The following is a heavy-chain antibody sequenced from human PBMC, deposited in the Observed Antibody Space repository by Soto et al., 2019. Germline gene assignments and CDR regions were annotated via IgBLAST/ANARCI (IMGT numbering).Heavy chain of an antibody. V-gene: IGHV3-23*01. CDR3: AKNWDTTFSSSSH. CDR1: GFTFTTYA. CDR2: ISGSGGSI. D-gene: IGHD6-6*01. Sequence: EVQLLESGGGLVQPGGSLRLSCAASGFTFTTYAMTWVRQAPGKGLEWVSAISGSGGSIYYADSVKGRFTISRDNSKNTLYLQMNSLRAEDTAVYYCAKNWDTTFSSSSHWGQGTLVTVSS. J-gene: IGHJ4*02.